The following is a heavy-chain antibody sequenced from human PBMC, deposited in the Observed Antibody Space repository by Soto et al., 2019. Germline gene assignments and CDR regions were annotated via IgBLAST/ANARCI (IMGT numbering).Heavy chain of an antibody. Sequence: GGSMRLSTAASGFTFSTYTMNWFRQAPGKVLEWVSAITGGSNTYYADSVKGRFTISRDNSKKTLYLQMNSLRVEDTAVYYCAKGSGSHYDYFDYWGRGTLVTVSS. CDR3: AKGSGSHYDYFDY. V-gene: IGHV3-23*01. CDR2: ITGGSNT. D-gene: IGHD1-26*01. CDR1: GFTFSTYT. J-gene: IGHJ4*02.